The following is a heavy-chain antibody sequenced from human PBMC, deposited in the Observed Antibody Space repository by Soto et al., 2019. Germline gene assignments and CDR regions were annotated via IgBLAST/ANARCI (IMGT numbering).Heavy chain of an antibody. D-gene: IGHD2-8*01. V-gene: IGHV3-48*03. J-gene: IGHJ6*02. CDR3: ARLGIVPGYFGMDV. CDR1: GITFSSYE. Sequence: GGSLRLSCAASGITFSSYEMSWVRQAPGKGLEWVSYISSGGSTIYYADSVKGRFTISRDNAKNSLYLQMNSLRAEDTSVYYCARLGIVPGYFGMDVWGQGTTVTVSS. CDR2: ISSGGSTI.